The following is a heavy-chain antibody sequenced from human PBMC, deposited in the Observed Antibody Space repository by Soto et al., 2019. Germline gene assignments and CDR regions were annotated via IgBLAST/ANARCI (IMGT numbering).Heavy chain of an antibody. CDR3: ATRTDYYYGSGSLSGMDV. D-gene: IGHD3-10*01. CDR2: IYYSGST. V-gene: IGHV4-31*03. J-gene: IGHJ6*02. CDR1: GGSISSGSYY. Sequence: QVQLQESGPGLVKPSQTLSLTCTVSGGSISSGSYYWSWIRQLPGKGLEWIGYIYYSGSTYYNPYLKSRVTISVDTSKNQFSLKLNSVTAADTAVYYCATRTDYYYGSGSLSGMDVWGQGTTVTVSS.